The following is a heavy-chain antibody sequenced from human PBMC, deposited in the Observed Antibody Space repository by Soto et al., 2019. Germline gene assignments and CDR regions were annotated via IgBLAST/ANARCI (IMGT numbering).Heavy chain of an antibody. CDR1: GGTFSSYA. J-gene: IGHJ6*02. CDR2: IIPIFGTA. D-gene: IGHD3-10*01. CDR3: ARDQRGVSMVRGFYGMDV. V-gene: IGHV1-69*13. Sequence: SVKVSCKASGGTFSSYAISWVRQAPGQGLEWMGGIIPIFGTANYAQKFQGRVTITADESTSTAYMELSSLRSEDTAVYYCARDQRGVSMVRGFYGMDVWGQGTTVTVSS.